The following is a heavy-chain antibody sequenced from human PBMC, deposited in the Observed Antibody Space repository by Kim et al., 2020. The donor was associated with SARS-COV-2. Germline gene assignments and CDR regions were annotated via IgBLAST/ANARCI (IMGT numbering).Heavy chain of an antibody. J-gene: IGHJ4*02. CDR3: ARGGEWAPHSSWFDY. V-gene: IGHV1-69*01. Sequence: QKFQGRVTITADETTSTAYMELSSLSSEDTAVYYCARGGEWAPHSSWFDYWGQGALVTVSS. D-gene: IGHD6-13*01.